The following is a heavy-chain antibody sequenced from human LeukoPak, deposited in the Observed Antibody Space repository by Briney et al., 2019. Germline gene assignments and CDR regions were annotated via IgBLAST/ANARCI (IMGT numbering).Heavy chain of an antibody. CDR1: GFTFSSYA. J-gene: IGHJ5*02. Sequence: GGSLRLSCAASGFTFSSYAMSWVRQAPGKGLEWVSAISGSGGSTYYADSVKGRFTISRDNSKNTPYLQMNSLRAEDTAVYYCAKEPDYSNYYSWFDPWGQGTLVTVSS. D-gene: IGHD4-11*01. CDR2: ISGSGGST. V-gene: IGHV3-23*01. CDR3: AKEPDYSNYYSWFDP.